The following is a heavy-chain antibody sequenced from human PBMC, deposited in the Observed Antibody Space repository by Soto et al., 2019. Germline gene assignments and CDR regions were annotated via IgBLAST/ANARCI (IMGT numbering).Heavy chain of an antibody. Sequence: QVQLQESGPGLVKPSETLSLTCTVSGGSISSYYWSWIRQPPGKGLEWIGYIYYSGSTNYNPSLKSRVTISVDTSKNQFSLKLSSVTAADTAVYYCARNNWFDPWGQGTLVTVSS. CDR3: ARNNWFDP. CDR1: GGSISSYY. CDR2: IYYSGST. J-gene: IGHJ5*02. V-gene: IGHV4-59*08.